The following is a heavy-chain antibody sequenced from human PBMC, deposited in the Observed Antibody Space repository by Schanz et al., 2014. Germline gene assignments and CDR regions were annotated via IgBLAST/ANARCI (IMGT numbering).Heavy chain of an antibody. Sequence: QVQLVESGGGLVKPGGSLRLSCAASGFTFSDYYMSWIRQAPGKGLEWVSYISGSATTIYYADSVKGRFTISRDNAKNSLYLQMHSLRPEDTAVYYCAKGQLLSYYFDYWGQGTLVTVSS. J-gene: IGHJ4*02. CDR3: AKGQLLSYYFDY. CDR1: GFTFSDYY. D-gene: IGHD2-21*01. CDR2: ISGSATTI. V-gene: IGHV3-11*01.